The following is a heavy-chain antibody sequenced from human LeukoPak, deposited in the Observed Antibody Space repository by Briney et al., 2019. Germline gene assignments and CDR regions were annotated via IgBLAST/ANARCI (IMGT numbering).Heavy chain of an antibody. CDR3: ARGGSTFAFDY. J-gene: IGHJ4*02. D-gene: IGHD2-2*01. V-gene: IGHV3-23*01. CDR1: GFTFSSYA. CDR2: ISVSGGDT. Sequence: GGSLRLSCAASGFTFSSYAMSWVRQAPGKGLEWVSTISVSGGDTFYADSVKGRFTTSRDNSKNTLYLQMNSLRAEDTAVYYCARGGSTFAFDYWGQGTLVTVSS.